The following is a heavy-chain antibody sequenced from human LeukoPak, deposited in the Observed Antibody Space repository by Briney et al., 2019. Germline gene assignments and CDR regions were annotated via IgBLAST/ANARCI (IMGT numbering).Heavy chain of an antibody. V-gene: IGHV3-30*02. CDR1: GFTFSSYG. CDR2: IRYDGSNK. Sequence: PGGSLRLSCAASGFTFSSYGMHWVRQAPGKGLEWVAFIRYDGSNKNYADSVKGRFTISRENSKNTLYLQMNSLRAEDTAVYYCATYSSSSSAFDIWGQGTMVTVSS. J-gene: IGHJ3*02. CDR3: ATYSSSSSAFDI. D-gene: IGHD6-6*01.